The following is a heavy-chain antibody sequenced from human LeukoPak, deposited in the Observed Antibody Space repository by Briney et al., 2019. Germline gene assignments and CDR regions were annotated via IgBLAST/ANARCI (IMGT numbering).Heavy chain of an antibody. CDR1: GFTFSSYS. CDR3: ARDLAAAVPKSSTGMDV. J-gene: IGHJ6*02. Sequence: PGGSLRLSCAVSGFTFSSYSMNWVRQAPGKGLEWVSSISSSSSYIYYADSVKGRFTISRDNAKNSLYLQMNSLRAEDTAVYYCARDLAAAVPKSSTGMDVWGQGTTVTVSS. V-gene: IGHV3-21*01. D-gene: IGHD6-13*01. CDR2: ISSSSSYI.